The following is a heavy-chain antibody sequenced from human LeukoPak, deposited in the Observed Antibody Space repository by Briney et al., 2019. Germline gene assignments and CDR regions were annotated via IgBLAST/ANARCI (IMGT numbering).Heavy chain of an antibody. Sequence: GGSLRLSCAASGFTFSNYEMNWVRHALGKGLERVSYISSSGSTIYYADTVQGRFTISKDTPKNLLYLQMNSLRAEDTAVYYCARDAEYQLLYDAFDIWGQGTMVTVSS. CDR1: GFTFSNYE. CDR2: ISSSGSTI. D-gene: IGHD2-2*01. CDR3: ARDAEYQLLYDAFDI. V-gene: IGHV3-48*03. J-gene: IGHJ3*02.